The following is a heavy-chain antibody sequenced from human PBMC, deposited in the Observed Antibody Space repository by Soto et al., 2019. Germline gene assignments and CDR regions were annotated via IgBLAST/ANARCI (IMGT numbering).Heavy chain of an antibody. J-gene: IGHJ4*02. CDR1: VFTFSTFT. CDR3: ARTLSPYIVATIDY. D-gene: IGHD5-12*01. Sequence: SLRLSCAASVFTFSTFTMHWVRQAPGKGLEWVAVISYDGSNKYYADSVKGRFTISRDNSKNTLYLQMNSLRAEDTAVYYCARTLSPYIVATIDYWGQGTLVTVSS. V-gene: IGHV3-30-3*01. CDR2: ISYDGSNK.